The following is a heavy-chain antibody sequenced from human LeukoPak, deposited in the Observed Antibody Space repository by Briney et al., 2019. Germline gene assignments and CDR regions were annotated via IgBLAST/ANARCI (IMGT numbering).Heavy chain of an antibody. V-gene: IGHV4-31*03. D-gene: IGHD3-22*01. J-gene: IGHJ3*02. CDR1: GGSISSGGYY. CDR3: ARDRGPLGYYDSSGYDI. CDR2: IYYSGST. Sequence: SQTLSLTCTVSGGSISSGGYYWSWIRQHPGKGLEWIGYIYYSGSTYYNPSLKSRVTISVDTSKNQFSLKLSSVTAADTAVYYCARDRGPLGYYDSSGYDIWGQGTMVTVSS.